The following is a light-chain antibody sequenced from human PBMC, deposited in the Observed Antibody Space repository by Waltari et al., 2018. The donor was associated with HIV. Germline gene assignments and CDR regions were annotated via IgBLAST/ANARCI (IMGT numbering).Light chain of an antibody. CDR1: QGISSY. J-gene: IGKJ5*01. V-gene: IGKV1-8*01. Sequence: AIRMTQSPSSSSAATADSVTITCRASQGISSYLAWYQQKPGKAPKLLIYAASTLQSGVPSRFSGSGSGTDFTLTISCLQSEDFATYYCQQYYSYPITFGQGTRLEIK. CDR3: QQYYSYPIT. CDR2: AAS.